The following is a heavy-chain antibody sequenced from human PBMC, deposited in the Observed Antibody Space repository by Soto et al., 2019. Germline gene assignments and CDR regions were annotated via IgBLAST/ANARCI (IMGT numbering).Heavy chain of an antibody. CDR3: ARAYSSSLYGWFDP. V-gene: IGHV1-18*04. D-gene: IGHD6-13*01. Sequence: XSVKVACRASGYPFTSYGVSWVRQAPGQGLEWMGWISAYNGNTNYAQKLQCRVTMTTDTSTSTAYMELRSLRSDDTAVYYCARAYSSSLYGWFDPWGQGPLVTV. CDR1: GYPFTSYG. J-gene: IGHJ5*02. CDR2: ISAYNGNT.